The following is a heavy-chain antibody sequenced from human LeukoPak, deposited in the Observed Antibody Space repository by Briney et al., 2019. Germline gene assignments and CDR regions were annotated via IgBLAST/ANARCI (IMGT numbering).Heavy chain of an antibody. CDR1: GFTFSSYG. J-gene: IGHJ4*02. V-gene: IGHV3-33*01. Sequence: GRSLRLSCAASGFTFSSYGMHWVRQAPGKGLEWVAVVWYDGSNKYYADSVKGRFTISRDNSKNTLDLQMNCLRAEDTAVYYCARDLDTEAGSFDYWGQGTLVTVSS. D-gene: IGHD3/OR15-3a*01. CDR2: VWYDGSNK. CDR3: ARDLDTEAGSFDY.